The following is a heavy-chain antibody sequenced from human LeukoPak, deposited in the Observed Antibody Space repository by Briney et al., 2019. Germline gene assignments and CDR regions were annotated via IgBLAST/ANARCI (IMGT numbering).Heavy chain of an antibody. D-gene: IGHD3-10*01. CDR1: GFTFVHYA. J-gene: IGHJ4*02. CDR3: ATYGAGTYYKKGFDY. Sequence: GGSLRLSCAASGFTFVHYAMSWVRQAPGKGLEWVSGIGNSGSTTYYADSVKGRFTISRDNSKDTLYLRMNSLRAEDTAVYYCATYGAGTYYKKGFDYRGQGTLVTVSS. CDR2: IGNSGSTT. V-gene: IGHV3-23*01.